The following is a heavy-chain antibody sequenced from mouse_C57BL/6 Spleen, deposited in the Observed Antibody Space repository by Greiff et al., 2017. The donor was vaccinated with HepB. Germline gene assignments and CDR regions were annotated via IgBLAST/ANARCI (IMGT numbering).Heavy chain of an antibody. Sequence: QVQLKESGAELMKPGASVKLSCKATGYTFTGYWIEWVKQRPGHGLEWIGEILPGSGSTNYNEKFKGKATFTADTSSNTAYMQLSSLTTEDSAIYYCARGPFITTVSYYAMDYWGQGTSVTVSS. CDR3: ARGPFITTVSYYAMDY. CDR1: GYTFTGYW. V-gene: IGHV1-9*01. CDR2: ILPGSGST. D-gene: IGHD1-2*01. J-gene: IGHJ4*01.